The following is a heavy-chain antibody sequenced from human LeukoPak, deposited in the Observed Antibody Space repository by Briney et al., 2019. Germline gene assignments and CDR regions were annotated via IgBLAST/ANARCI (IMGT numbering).Heavy chain of an antibody. J-gene: IGHJ4*02. V-gene: IGHV3-48*01. Sequence: GGSLRLSCVASGFTFSSYSMNWVRQAPGKGLEWVSYISSSSSVVYYADSVKGRCIISRDNAKNSLYLEMSSLRAEDTAVYYCARDHSSSWYLFDYWGQGTLVTVSS. CDR3: ARDHSSSWYLFDY. CDR2: ISSSSSVV. CDR1: GFTFSSYS. D-gene: IGHD6-13*01.